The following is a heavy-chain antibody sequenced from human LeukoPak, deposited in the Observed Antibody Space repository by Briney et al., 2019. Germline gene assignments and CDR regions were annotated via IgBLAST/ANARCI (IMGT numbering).Heavy chain of an antibody. Sequence: ASVKVSCKASGYSLTSYGFSWVRQAPGQGLEWLGWISAKNNYTKYAQRVQGRVAMTRNTSMSTAYMELSSLRSEDTAVYYCARLESSSSFLSWGQGTMVTVSS. V-gene: IGHV1-18*01. CDR3: ARLESSSSFLS. CDR2: ISAKNNYT. J-gene: IGHJ3*01. D-gene: IGHD6-13*01. CDR1: GYSLTSYG.